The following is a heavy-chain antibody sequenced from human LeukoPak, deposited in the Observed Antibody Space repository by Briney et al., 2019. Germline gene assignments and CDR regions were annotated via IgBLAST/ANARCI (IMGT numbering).Heavy chain of an antibody. J-gene: IGHJ4*02. Sequence: PGGSLRLSCAASGFTFTTYSMNWVRQAPGKGLEWVSSISSGGSYIYYADSVKGRFTISRDNAKNSLYLQMNSLRVEDTAVYYCARGATDVGYWGQGTLVTVSS. CDR1: GFTFTTYS. CDR2: ISSGGSYI. CDR3: ARGATDVGY. D-gene: IGHD1-26*01. V-gene: IGHV3-21*01.